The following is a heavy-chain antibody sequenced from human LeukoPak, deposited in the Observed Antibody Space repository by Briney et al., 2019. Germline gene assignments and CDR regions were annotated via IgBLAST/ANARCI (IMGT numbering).Heavy chain of an antibody. D-gene: IGHD6-19*01. CDR1: GFTFSSYA. CDR2: LSGSGGST. Sequence: GGSLRLSCAASGFTFSSYAMSWVRQAPGKGLAWVSTLSGSGGSTYYADSVKGRFTISRHNSKNTLYLHMNSLRAEDTAVYYCARFLVSGPLDYWGQGTLVTVSS. CDR3: ARFLVSGPLDY. V-gene: IGHV3-23*01. J-gene: IGHJ4*02.